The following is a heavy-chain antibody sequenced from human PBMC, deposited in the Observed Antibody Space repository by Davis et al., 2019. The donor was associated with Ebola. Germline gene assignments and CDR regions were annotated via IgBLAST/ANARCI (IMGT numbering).Heavy chain of an antibody. D-gene: IGHD1-20*01. J-gene: IGHJ3*02. CDR3: VTLTGATNFYAFDI. Sequence: GESLKISCAASGFTFSGYWVHWVRQAPGKGLVWVSRIHSDGSSTSHADSVKGRFSISRDNAKNTVSLEMNSLRPEDTAVYYCVTLTGATNFYAFDIWGQGTMVTVSS. V-gene: IGHV3-74*01. CDR2: IHSDGSST. CDR1: GFTFSGYW.